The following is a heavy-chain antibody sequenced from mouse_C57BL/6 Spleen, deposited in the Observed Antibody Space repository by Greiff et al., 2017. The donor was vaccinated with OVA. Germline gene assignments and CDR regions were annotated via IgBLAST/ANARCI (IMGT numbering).Heavy chain of an antibody. Sequence: VQLQQPGAELVMPGASVKLSCKASGYTFTSYWMHWVKQRPGQGLEWIGEIDPSDSYTNYNQKFKGKSTLTVDKSSSTAYMQLSSLTSEDSAVYYCARGGNHGYFDYWGQGTTLTVSS. CDR1: GYTFTSYW. CDR2: IDPSDSYT. D-gene: IGHD2-1*01. CDR3: ARGGNHGYFDY. V-gene: IGHV1-69*01. J-gene: IGHJ2*01.